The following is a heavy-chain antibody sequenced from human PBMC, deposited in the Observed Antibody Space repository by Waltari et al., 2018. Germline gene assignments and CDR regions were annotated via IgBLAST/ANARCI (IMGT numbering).Heavy chain of an antibody. D-gene: IGHD2-15*01. J-gene: IGHJ6*02. V-gene: IGHV3-53*01. CDR2: IYSGGIT. Sequence: QLVESGGGLIQPGGSLRLSCAASGFNVNTHYMSWVRQALGKGLEWISVIYSGGITYYADSVKGRFTISRDSYRNTLSLQMISLRAEDTAVYYCARAESGGMFDYYYGMDVWGQGTTVTVSS. CDR1: GFNVNTHY. CDR3: ARAESGGMFDYYYGMDV.